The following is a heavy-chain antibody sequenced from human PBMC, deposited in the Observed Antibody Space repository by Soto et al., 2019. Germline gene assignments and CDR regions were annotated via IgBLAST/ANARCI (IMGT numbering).Heavy chain of an antibody. V-gene: IGHV3-23*01. CDR1: GFTFINYA. CDR3: AKNIHSSSGFVY. CDR2: ISGGGDAT. D-gene: IGHD6-6*01. J-gene: IGHJ4*02. Sequence: EVQVLESGGGLVQPGGSLRLSCAATGFTFINYAMNWVRQGPGKGLDWVSGISGGGDATRYAESVKGRFTISRDNAESMVYLATYTLIPSGTTTYYCAKNIHSSSGFVYWGQETGVTVSS.